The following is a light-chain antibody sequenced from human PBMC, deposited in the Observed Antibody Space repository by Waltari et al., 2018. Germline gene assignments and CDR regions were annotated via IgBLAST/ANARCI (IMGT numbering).Light chain of an antibody. J-gene: IGLJ2*01. CDR2: VHSGGTQ. CDR3: QTWGTGVHVV. CDR1: SRHSNYA. Sequence: QVVLTQSPSSSASRGASVKLTCTLSSRHSNYAIPWHQQQPGKGPRFLMKVHSGGTQFKGDGIPDRFTGSSSGSERYLTISSLQSDDEADYYCQTWGTGVHVVFGGGTKLTVL. V-gene: IGLV4-69*01.